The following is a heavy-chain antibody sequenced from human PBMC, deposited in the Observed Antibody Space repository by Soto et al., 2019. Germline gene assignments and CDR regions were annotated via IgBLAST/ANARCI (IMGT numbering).Heavy chain of an antibody. D-gene: IGHD2-21*02. CDR2: IYWDDDK. V-gene: IGHV2-5*02. CDR3: TDFQGGGNSPLGDY. J-gene: IGHJ4*02. CDR1: GFSLNNSQVG. Sequence: QITLKESGPPLVKPTQTLTLTCTFSGFSLNNSQVGVGWIRQPPGKALEWLTVIYWDDDKRYSSSLKNSLTITEDTTKNQVVLTMTNMHPVDTATYYCTDFQGGGNSPLGDYWGQGILVTVSS.